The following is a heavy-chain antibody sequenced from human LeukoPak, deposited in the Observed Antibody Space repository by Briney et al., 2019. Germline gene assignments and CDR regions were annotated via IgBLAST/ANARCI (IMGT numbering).Heavy chain of an antibody. CDR1: GFTFRDAA. D-gene: IGHD5-24*01. J-gene: IGHJ3*01. Sequence: GGSLRLSCAASGFTFRDAAMTWVRQAPGKGLEWVSLISSSGNNAYYADSVKGRFTISRDNSKNTLPLQMNSLRVEDTAIYYCAKDIQLSTWGLGTMVTVSS. CDR3: AKDIQLST. CDR2: ISSSGNNA. V-gene: IGHV3-23*01.